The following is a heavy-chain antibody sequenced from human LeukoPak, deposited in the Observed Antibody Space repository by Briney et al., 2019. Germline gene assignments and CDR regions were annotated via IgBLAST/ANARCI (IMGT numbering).Heavy chain of an antibody. D-gene: IGHD3-10*01. V-gene: IGHV3-30*18. CDR1: GFTFSTYG. CDR3: AKDGYGSASYYWFDY. CDR2: ISSDGSNK. Sequence: PGGSLRLSCAASGFTFSTYGIHWVRQAPGEGLEWVAVISSDGSNKFYADSVKGRFTISRDNSKNTLYLQMNSLRAEDTALYYCAKDGYGSASYYWFDYWGQGTLVTVSS. J-gene: IGHJ4*02.